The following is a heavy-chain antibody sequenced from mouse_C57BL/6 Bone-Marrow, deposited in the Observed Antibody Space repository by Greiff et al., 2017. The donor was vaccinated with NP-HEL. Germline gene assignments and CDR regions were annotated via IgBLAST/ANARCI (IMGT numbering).Heavy chain of an antibody. V-gene: IGHV1-76*01. D-gene: IGHD2-2*01. J-gene: IGHJ1*03. CDR3: ARLLYYGYVWYFDV. CDR2: IYPGSGNT. CDR1: GYTFTDYY. Sequence: QVQLQQSGAELVRPGASVKLSCKASGYTFTDYYINWVKQRPGQGLEWIARIYPGSGNTYYNEKFKGKATLTAEKSSSTAYMQLSSLTSEDSAVYFCARLLYYGYVWYFDVWGTGTTVTVSS.